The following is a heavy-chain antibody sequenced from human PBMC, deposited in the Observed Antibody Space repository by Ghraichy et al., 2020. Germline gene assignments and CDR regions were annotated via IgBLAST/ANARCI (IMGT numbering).Heavy chain of an antibody. CDR1: GGSFSGYY. Sequence: SETLSLTCAVYGGSFSGYYWSWIRQPPGKGLEWIGEINHSGSTNYNPSLKSRVTISVDTSKNQFSLKLSSVTAADTAVYYCARVRCGSYYCYYYYYMDVWGKGTTVTVSS. D-gene: IGHD1-26*01. V-gene: IGHV4-34*01. CDR3: ARVRCGSYYCYYYYYMDV. CDR2: INHSGST. J-gene: IGHJ6*03.